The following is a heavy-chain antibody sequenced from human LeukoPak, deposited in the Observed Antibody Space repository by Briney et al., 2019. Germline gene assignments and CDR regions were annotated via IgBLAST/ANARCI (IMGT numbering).Heavy chain of an antibody. D-gene: IGHD6-19*01. CDR2: IYHSGST. Sequence: PSGTLCPTCAVSGGSISSSNWWSWVRQPPGRGLEWSGEIYHSGSTNYNPSLKSRVTISVDKSKNQFSLKLSSVTAADTAVYYCARLKGPIAVAGKYLDCWGQGTLVTVSS. V-gene: IGHV4-4*02. CDR3: ARLKGPIAVAGKYLDC. J-gene: IGHJ4*02. CDR1: GGSISSSNW.